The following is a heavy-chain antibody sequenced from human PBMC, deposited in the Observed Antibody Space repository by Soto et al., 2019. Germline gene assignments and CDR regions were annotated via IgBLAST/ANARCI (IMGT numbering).Heavy chain of an antibody. CDR2: IIPIFGTA. CDR3: ARDGVVVLLWFGDQKLEYYGMDV. Sequence: QVQLVQSGAEVKKPGSSVKVSCKDSGGTFSSYAISWVRQAPGQGLEWMGGIIPIFGTANYAQKFQGRVTITADESTSTAYMELSSLRSEEKAVYYCARDGVVVLLWFGDQKLEYYGMDVWGQGTTVTVSS. D-gene: IGHD3-10*01. J-gene: IGHJ6*02. V-gene: IGHV1-69*01. CDR1: GGTFSSYA.